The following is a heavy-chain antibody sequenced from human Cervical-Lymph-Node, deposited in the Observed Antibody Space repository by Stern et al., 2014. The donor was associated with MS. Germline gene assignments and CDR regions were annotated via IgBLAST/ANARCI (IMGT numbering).Heavy chain of an antibody. CDR1: GFSLSNSG. J-gene: IGHJ6*02. V-gene: IGHV3-30*03. CDR3: MGVGDAMHV. Sequence: VKLEESGGGVVQPGRSLTLSCAASGFSLSNSGMHWVRQAPGKGLEWVAVMSFVGGNKKYGDSVKGRFSISRDMANNTLFLQMNSLRPQDTAVYYCMGVGDAMHVWGQGTTVIVSS. CDR2: MSFVGGNK.